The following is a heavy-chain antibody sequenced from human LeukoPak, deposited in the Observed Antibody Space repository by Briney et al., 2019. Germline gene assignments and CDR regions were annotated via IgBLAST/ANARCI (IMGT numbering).Heavy chain of an antibody. J-gene: IGHJ4*01. Sequence: GASVKVSCKASGYTFTGYYMHWVRQAPGQGFEWMGWINPNTGGTHYAQNFQGRVTMTRDTSISTAYMEFSRLKSDATAVYYCARGDGDYVGNDYWGHGTLVTVSS. CDR3: ARGDGDYVGNDY. CDR2: INPNTGGT. D-gene: IGHD4-17*01. CDR1: GYTFTGYY. V-gene: IGHV1-2*02.